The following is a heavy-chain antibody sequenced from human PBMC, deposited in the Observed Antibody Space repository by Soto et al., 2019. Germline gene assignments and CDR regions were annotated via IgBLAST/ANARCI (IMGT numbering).Heavy chain of an antibody. D-gene: IGHD6-6*01. V-gene: IGHV1-69*06. J-gene: IGHJ6*02. CDR3: ARGNSSSWYYYYYGMGV. Sequence: SVKVSCKASGGTFSSYAISWVRQAPGQGLEWMGGIIPIFGTANYAQKFQGRVTITADKSTSTAYMELSSLRSEDTAVYYCARGNSSSWYYYYYGMGVRGQGTTGTVSS. CDR1: GGTFSSYA. CDR2: IIPIFGTA.